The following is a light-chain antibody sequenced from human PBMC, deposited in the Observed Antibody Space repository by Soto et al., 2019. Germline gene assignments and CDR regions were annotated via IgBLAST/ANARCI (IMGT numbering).Light chain of an antibody. Sequence: DLQMTQSPSSLSASVGDRVIITCRASQSISNYLNWYQQKPGRAPKVLISGASALQSGVPSRFSGSGSGTDFTLTISSLQPEDFATYYCQQSYSIPPLSFGGGTKVEIK. CDR2: GAS. CDR3: QQSYSIPPLS. CDR1: QSISNY. V-gene: IGKV1-39*01. J-gene: IGKJ4*01.